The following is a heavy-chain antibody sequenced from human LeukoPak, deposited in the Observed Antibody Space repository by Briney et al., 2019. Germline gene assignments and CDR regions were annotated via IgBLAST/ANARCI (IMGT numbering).Heavy chain of an antibody. CDR1: GFTFSSYS. V-gene: IGHV3-21*01. J-gene: IGHJ4*02. D-gene: IGHD3-3*01. CDR2: ISSSSSYI. Sequence: GGSLRLSCAASGFTFSSYSMNWVLQAAGKGLEWVSSISSSSSYIYYADSVKGRFTISRDNAKNSLYLQMNSLRAEDTAVYYCARDRTIFGLDKNYFDYWGQGTLVTVSS. CDR3: ARDRTIFGLDKNYFDY.